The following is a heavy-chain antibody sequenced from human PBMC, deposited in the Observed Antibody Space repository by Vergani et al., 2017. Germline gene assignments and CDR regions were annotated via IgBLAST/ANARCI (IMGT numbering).Heavy chain of an antibody. CDR3: AKTKYSNSWHMFDY. Sequence: QVQLVESGGGVVQPGRSLRLSCAASGFTFNTYGMHWVRQAPGKGLAWVAVISHDGSNQYYAESVEGRFTISRDNSKNTLYLQMSSLRPEDTAVYYCAKTKYSNSWHMFDYLGQGILVTVSS. V-gene: IGHV3-30*18. CDR2: ISHDGSNQ. CDR1: GFTFNTYG. J-gene: IGHJ4*02. D-gene: IGHD6-13*01.